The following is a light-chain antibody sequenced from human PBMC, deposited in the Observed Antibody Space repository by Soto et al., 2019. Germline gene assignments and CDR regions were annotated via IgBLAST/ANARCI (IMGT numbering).Light chain of an antibody. Sequence: QSALTQPASVSGSPGQSITISCTGTSSDVGGYNYVSWYQQHPGKAPKIMIYDVSNRPSGVSNRFSGAKSGNTASLTISGLQAEDEADYYGSSYTSSSTLLYVFGTGTKVTVL. V-gene: IGLV2-14*01. CDR1: SSDVGGYNY. CDR2: DVS. CDR3: SSYTSSSTLLYV. J-gene: IGLJ1*01.